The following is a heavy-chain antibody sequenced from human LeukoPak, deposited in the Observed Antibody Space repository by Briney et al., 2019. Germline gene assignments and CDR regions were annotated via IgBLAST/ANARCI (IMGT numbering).Heavy chain of an antibody. CDR2: ISSSSSYI. D-gene: IGHD2-2*01. Sequence: GGSLRLSCAASGFTFSSYSMNWVRQAPGKGLEWVSSISSSSSYIYYADSVKGRFTISRDNAKNSLYLQMNSLRAEDRAVYYCARVNEYQLSTGTPSFAFDIWGQGTMVTVSS. CDR3: ARVNEYQLSTGTPSFAFDI. J-gene: IGHJ3*02. V-gene: IGHV3-21*01. CDR1: GFTFSSYS.